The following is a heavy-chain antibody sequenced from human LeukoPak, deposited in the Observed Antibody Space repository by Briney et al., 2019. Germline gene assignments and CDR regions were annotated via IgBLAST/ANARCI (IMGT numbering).Heavy chain of an antibody. J-gene: IGHJ3*02. CDR1: GLTVSSNY. V-gene: IGHV3-53*01. CDR2: IYAGGDT. CDR3: ASYTFRAVDI. D-gene: IGHD3-16*01. Sequence: GGSLRLSCAASGLTVSSNYMTWVRQAPGKGLEWVSNIYAGGDTHYSDSVRGRFTISRDNSNNTLYLQMNSLRAEDTAVYYCASYTFRAVDIWGQGTIVTVSS.